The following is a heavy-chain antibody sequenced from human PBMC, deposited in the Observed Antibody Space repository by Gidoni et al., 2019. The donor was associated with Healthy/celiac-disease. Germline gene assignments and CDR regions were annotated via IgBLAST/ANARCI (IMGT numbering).Heavy chain of an antibody. CDR1: GFTFSSYG. CDR3: ARDDYGGNSEGFDY. CDR2: IWYDGSNK. J-gene: IGHJ4*02. V-gene: IGHV3-33*01. D-gene: IGHD4-17*01. Sequence: QVQLVESGGGVVQPGRSLRLSCAASGFTFSSYGMHWVRQAPGKGLEWVAVIWYDGSNKYYADSVKGRFTISRDNSKNTLYLQMNSLRAEDTAVYYCARDDYGGNSEGFDYWGQGTLVTVSS.